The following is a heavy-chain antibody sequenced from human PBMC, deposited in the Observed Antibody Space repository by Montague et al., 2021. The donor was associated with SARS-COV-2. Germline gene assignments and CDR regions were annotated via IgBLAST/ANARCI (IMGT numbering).Heavy chain of an antibody. CDR2: ISGDGATA. D-gene: IGHD1-26*01. CDR3: AKALYSGSFFFESGSDF. J-gene: IGHJ4*02. CDR1: GFTFGDYA. Sequence: SLRLSCAASGFTFGDYAINWVRQAPGKGLEWVASISGDGATAYYAESVLGRFAISRDNSKNTVLLQMDSLRVKDAAVYYCAKALYSGSFFFESGSDFWGQGTLVTVSS. V-gene: IGHV3-23*01.